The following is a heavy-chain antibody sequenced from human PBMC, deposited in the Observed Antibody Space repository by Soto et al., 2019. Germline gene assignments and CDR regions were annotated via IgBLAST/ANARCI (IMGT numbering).Heavy chain of an antibody. CDR1: GYTFTSYG. CDR3: ARSSGLYSYYYYGMDV. Sequence: QVQLVQSGAEVKKPGASVKVSCKASGYTFTSYGISWVRQAPGQGPGWLGWISAYNGNTNCAQKLQGRVTMTTDTYTSTAYMELRSLRSDDTAVYYCARSSGLYSYYYYGMDVWGQGTTVTVA. J-gene: IGHJ6*02. D-gene: IGHD6-19*01. V-gene: IGHV1-18*04. CDR2: ISAYNGNT.